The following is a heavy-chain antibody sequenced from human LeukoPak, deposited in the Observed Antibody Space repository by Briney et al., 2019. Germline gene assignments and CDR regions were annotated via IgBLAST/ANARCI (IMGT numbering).Heavy chain of an antibody. D-gene: IGHD3-9*01. CDR1: GGTFSSYA. CDR2: IIPILGIA. CDR3: ARAPYDILTGLGWFDP. J-gene: IGHJ5*02. Sequence: SVKVSCKASGGTFSSYAISWVRQAPGQGLEWMARIIPILGIANYAQKFHGRVTITADKSTSTAYMELSSLRSEDTAVYYCARAPYDILTGLGWFDPWGQGTLVTVSS. V-gene: IGHV1-69*04.